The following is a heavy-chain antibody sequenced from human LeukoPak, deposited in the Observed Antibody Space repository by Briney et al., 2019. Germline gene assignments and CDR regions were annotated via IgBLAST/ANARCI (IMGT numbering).Heavy chain of an antibody. D-gene: IGHD3-10*01. CDR1: GFTFSSYA. CDR2: ISGSGGST. CDR3: ARRGFGGWGAFDI. J-gene: IGHJ3*02. V-gene: IGHV3-23*01. Sequence: PGGSLRLSCAASGFTFSSYAMSWVRQAPGKGLEWVSAISGSGGSTYYADSVKGRFTISSDNSKSTLYLQMNSLRGEDTAIYYCARRGFGGWGAFDIWGQGTMVTVSS.